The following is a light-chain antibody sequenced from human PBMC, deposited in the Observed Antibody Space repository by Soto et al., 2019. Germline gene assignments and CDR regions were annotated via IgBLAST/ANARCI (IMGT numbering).Light chain of an antibody. Sequence: EIVITQSPATLSVSPGERATLSCRASQSVSSNLAWYQQKPGQAPRLLIYGASTRSTGIPARFSGSGSGTEFTLTISSLQSEDFAVYYCQQYNNWPLPFGGGTKVE. CDR1: QSVSSN. CDR3: QQYNNWPLP. CDR2: GAS. V-gene: IGKV3-15*01. J-gene: IGKJ4*01.